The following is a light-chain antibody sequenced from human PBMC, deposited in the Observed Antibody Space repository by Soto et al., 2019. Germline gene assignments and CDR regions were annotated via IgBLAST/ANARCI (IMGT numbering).Light chain of an antibody. CDR3: QLTDSWRRS. V-gene: IGKV3D-11*02. J-gene: IGKJ2*01. Sequence: EIVLTQYPATLSVSPGERATLSCCASKSVSIYLAWYQQKPGQAPRLLIYDASNRASGIPARFSGSGAQTAFTLTINSVEPDDSAVYYCQLTDSWRRSFGQGTKLEI. CDR1: KSVSIY. CDR2: DAS.